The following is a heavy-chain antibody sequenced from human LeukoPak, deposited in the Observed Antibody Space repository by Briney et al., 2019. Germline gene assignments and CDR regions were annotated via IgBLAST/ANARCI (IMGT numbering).Heavy chain of an antibody. D-gene: IGHD3-22*01. CDR1: GFTFSSYD. CDR2: IGTAGDT. Sequence: GGSLRLSCAASGFTFSSYDMHWVRQATGKGLEWVSAIGTAGDTYYPGSVKGRFTISRENAKNSLYLQMNSLRAGDTAVYYCARGRRDSSGWPDAFDIWGQGTMVTVSS. J-gene: IGHJ3*02. CDR3: ARGRRDSSGWPDAFDI. V-gene: IGHV3-13*01.